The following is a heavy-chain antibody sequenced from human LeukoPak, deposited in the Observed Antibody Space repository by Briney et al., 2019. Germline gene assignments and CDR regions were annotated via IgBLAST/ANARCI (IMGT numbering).Heavy chain of an antibody. CDR2: ISGSGGST. V-gene: IGHV3-23*01. D-gene: IGHD6-19*01. CDR3: AKMVHTEQWLVPFDY. J-gene: IGHJ4*02. CDR1: GFTFNNYA. Sequence: PGGSLRLSCAASGFTFNNYAMIWVRQAPGKGLEWVSTISGSGGSTYYADSVKGRFTISRDNSKNTLYLQMNSLRAEDTAVYYCAKMVHTEQWLVPFDYWGQGTLVTVSS.